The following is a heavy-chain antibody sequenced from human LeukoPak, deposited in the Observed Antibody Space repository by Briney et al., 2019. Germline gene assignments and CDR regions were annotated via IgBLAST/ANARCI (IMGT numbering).Heavy chain of an antibody. CDR2: ISYDGSNK. V-gene: IGHV3-30-3*01. D-gene: IGHD2-2*01. J-gene: IGHJ6*03. Sequence: GRSLRLSCAASGFTFSSYAMHWVRQAPGKGLEWVAVISYDGSNKYYADSVKGRFTISRDNSKNTLYLQMNSLRAEDTAVYYCARLGYCSSTSCYLYYYYYYMDVWGKGTTVTVSS. CDR3: ARLGYCSSTSCYLYYYYYYMDV. CDR1: GFTFSSYA.